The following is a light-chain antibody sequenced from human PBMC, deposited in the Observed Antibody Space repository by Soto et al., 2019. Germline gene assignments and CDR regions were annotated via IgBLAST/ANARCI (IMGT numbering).Light chain of an antibody. CDR2: DVS. V-gene: IGLV2-14*01. Sequence: QSVLTQPVSVSGSPGQSITISCTGTSSDVGGYNYVSWYQQHPGKAPKLMIYDVSNRPSGVSNRFSGSKSGNTASLTISGLQAEDEADYYCSSYTSSSTRLYVFGTGTKLTVL. J-gene: IGLJ1*01. CDR1: SSDVGGYNY. CDR3: SSYTSSSTRLYV.